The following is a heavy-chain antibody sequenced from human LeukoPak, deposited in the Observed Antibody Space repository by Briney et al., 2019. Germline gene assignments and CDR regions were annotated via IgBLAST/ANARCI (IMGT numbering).Heavy chain of an antibody. CDR2: IKQDGSEK. CDR3: ARARLRYFDGPDY. CDR1: GFTYSSYW. V-gene: IGHV3-7*01. Sequence: PGGALRLSCAASGFTYSSYWMSWVLQAPGKELEWVANIKQDGSEKYYVDSVKGRFTISRDNAKNSLYLQMNSLRAEDTAVYYCARARLRYFDGPDYWGQGTLVTVSS. D-gene: IGHD3-9*01. J-gene: IGHJ4*02.